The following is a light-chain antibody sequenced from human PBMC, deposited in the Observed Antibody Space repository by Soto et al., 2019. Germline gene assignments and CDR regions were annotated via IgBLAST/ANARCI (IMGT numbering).Light chain of an antibody. J-gene: IGLJ1*01. CDR1: SSDIGGYNY. V-gene: IGLV2-14*01. CDR2: EVT. Sequence: QSALTQPSSVSGSPGQSITISCTGTSSDIGGYNYVSWYQQHPGKAPKLVISEVTNRPSGVSNRFSGSKSGNTASLTISGLQTEDEADYYCCSCTITSTPFVFGTGTKVTVL. CDR3: CSCTITSTPFV.